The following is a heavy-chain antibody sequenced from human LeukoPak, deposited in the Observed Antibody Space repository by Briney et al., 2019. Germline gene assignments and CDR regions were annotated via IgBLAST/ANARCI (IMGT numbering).Heavy chain of an antibody. V-gene: IGHV3-74*01. D-gene: IGHD3-3*01. Sequence: PGGSLRLSCAASGFTFSTYWMHWVRQVPGKGLVWVSRISSDWANANYADSVKGRFTISTDNARNTLHLQMNSLRGEGTGVYYCARVGRFLEWLSGYYYYMDVWGKGTTVNVSS. CDR1: GFTFSTYW. J-gene: IGHJ6*03. CDR2: ISSDWANA. CDR3: ARVGRFLEWLSGYYYYMDV.